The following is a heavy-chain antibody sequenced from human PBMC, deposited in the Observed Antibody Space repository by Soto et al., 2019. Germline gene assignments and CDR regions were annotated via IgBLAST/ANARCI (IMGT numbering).Heavy chain of an antibody. CDR1: GGGYY. Sequence: QVQLQESGPGLVKPSETLSLTCTVSGGGYYWSWIRQPPGKGLEWIGYIYYTGSTNYNPSLKSRVTISGDTSKNQFSLMLSSVTAADTAVYYCARTRYCISTSCYFDYWCQGTLVTVSS. J-gene: IGHJ4*02. D-gene: IGHD2-2*01. V-gene: IGHV4-59*01. CDR2: IYYTGST. CDR3: ARTRYCISTSCYFDY.